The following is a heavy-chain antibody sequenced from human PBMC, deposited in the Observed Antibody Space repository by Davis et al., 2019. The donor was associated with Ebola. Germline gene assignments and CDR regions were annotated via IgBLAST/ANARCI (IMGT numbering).Heavy chain of an antibody. J-gene: IGHJ6*02. Sequence: GESLKISCKGSGYSFTSYWIGWVRQMPGKGLEWMGIIYPGDSDTRYRPSFQGQVTIPADKSISTAYLQWSSLKASDTAMYYCARLLLRYFDWLPTYGMDVWGQGTTVTVSS. V-gene: IGHV5-51*01. CDR3: ARLLLRYFDWLPTYGMDV. CDR2: IYPGDSDT. CDR1: GYSFTSYW. D-gene: IGHD3-9*01.